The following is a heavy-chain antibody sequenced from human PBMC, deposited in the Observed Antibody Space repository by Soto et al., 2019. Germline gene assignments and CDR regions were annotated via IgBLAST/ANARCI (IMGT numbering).Heavy chain of an antibody. V-gene: IGHV4-39*01. CDR3: ARHITYYYDSSGWGSAFDI. CDR2: IYYSGST. Sequence: PSETLSLTCTVSGGSISSSSYYWGWIRQPPGKGLEWIGSIYYSGSTYYNPSLKSRVTISVDTSKNQFSLKLSSVTAADTAVYYCARHITYYYDSSGWGSAFDIWGQGTMVTVSS. J-gene: IGHJ3*02. D-gene: IGHD3-22*01. CDR1: GGSISSSSYY.